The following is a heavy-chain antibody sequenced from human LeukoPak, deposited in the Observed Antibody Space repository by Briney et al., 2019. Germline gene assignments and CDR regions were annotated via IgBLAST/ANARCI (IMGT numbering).Heavy chain of an antibody. D-gene: IGHD6-6*01. V-gene: IGHV1-69*05. J-gene: IGHJ5*02. CDR3: ARGPIAARPDNWFDP. CDR2: IIPIFGTA. Sequence: SVKVSCKASGGTFSSYAISWVRQAPGQGLERMGRIIPIFGTANYAQKFQGRVTITTDESTSTAYMELSSLRSEDTAVYYCARGPIAARPDNWFDPWGQGTLVTVSS. CDR1: GGTFSSYA.